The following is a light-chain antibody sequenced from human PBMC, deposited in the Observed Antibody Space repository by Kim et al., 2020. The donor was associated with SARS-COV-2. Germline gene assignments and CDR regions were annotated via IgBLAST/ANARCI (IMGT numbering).Light chain of an antibody. CDR2: AAS. Sequence: DIQMTQSPSSLSASVGDRVTITCRASQSISIYLNWYQQKPGKAPKLLIYAASSLQSGVPSRFSGSGSGTDFTLTISSLQPEDFATYYCQQSYSKTFGQGTKVDIK. CDR1: QSISIY. V-gene: IGKV1-39*01. CDR3: QQSYSKT. J-gene: IGKJ1*01.